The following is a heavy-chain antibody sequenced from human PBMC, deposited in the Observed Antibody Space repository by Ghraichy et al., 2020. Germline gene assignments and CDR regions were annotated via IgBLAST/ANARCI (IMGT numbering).Heavy chain of an antibody. CDR3: ACIAVAGDSLDY. J-gene: IGHJ4*02. Sequence: SETLSLTCTVSGYSISSGYYWGWIRQPPGKGLEWIGSIYHSGSTYYNPSLKSRVTISVDTSKNQFSLKLSSVTAADTAVYYCACIAVAGDSLDYWGQGTLVTVSS. D-gene: IGHD6-19*01. CDR2: IYHSGST. V-gene: IGHV4-38-2*02. CDR1: GYSISSGYY.